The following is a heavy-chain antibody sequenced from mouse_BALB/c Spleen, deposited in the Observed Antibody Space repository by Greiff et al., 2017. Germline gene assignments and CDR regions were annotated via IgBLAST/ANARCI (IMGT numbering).Heavy chain of an antibody. J-gene: IGHJ3*01. CDR3: ARYDYRYDERDWFAY. Sequence: VKLQESGAELVRPGTSVKISCKASGYAFTNYWLGWVKQRPGHGLEWIGDIYPGSGNTYYNEKFKGKATLTADKSSSTAYMQLSSLTSEDSAVYFCARYDYRYDERDWFAYWGQGTLVTVSA. V-gene: IGHV1-63*01. CDR2: IYPGSGNT. D-gene: IGHD2-14*01. CDR1: GYAFTNYW.